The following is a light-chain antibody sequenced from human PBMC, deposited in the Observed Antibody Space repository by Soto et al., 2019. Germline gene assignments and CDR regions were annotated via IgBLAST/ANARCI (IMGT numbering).Light chain of an antibody. CDR1: QSFSSSY. CDR2: GAS. CDR3: QQYGSSPRT. V-gene: IGKV3-20*01. J-gene: IGKJ1*01. Sequence: EIVLAQSPGTLSFSPVARGCLXCRTSQSFSSSYLAWYQQKPGQAPRLLIYGASSRATGIPDRFSGSGSGTDFSLTISRLEPEDFAVYYCQQYGSSPRTFGQGTKVDIK.